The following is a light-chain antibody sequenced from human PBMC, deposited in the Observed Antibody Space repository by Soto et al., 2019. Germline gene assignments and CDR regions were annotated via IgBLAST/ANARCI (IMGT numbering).Light chain of an antibody. CDR1: QSISGRY. V-gene: IGKV3-20*01. J-gene: IGKJ2*01. Sequence: ETVLTQSPGTLSLSPGERASLSCRASQSISGRYLAWYQQKPGQAPRLLIYAASTRATGIPDRFSGSGSATDFTLTISRLEPEDSAVYYCKQYGSSPPYTFGQGTKLEIK. CDR3: KQYGSSPPYT. CDR2: AAS.